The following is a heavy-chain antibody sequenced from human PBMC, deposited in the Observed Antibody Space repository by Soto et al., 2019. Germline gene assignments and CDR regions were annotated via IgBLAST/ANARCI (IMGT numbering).Heavy chain of an antibody. CDR3: ASVRGGYYYAMDV. CDR2: IYHSGST. J-gene: IGHJ6*02. D-gene: IGHD3-10*02. Sequence: SETLSLTCTVSGGSISSSNWWSWVRQPPGKGLEWIGEIYHSGSTNYNPSLKSRVTISVDKSKNQFSLKLSSVAAADTAVYYCASVRGGYYYAMDVWGQGTTVTVSS. V-gene: IGHV4-4*02. CDR1: GGSISSSNW.